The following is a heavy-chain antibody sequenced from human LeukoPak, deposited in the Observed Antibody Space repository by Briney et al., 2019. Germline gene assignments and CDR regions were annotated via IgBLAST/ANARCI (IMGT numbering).Heavy chain of an antibody. CDR1: GFTFSNSA. D-gene: IGHD6-19*01. CDR3: AKGIYSSGWSYFDY. Sequence: VGSLRLSCAASGFTFSNSAMSSVRQAPGKGLEWVSTLSGSGITTYYADSVKGRFTISRDNSKNTLYLQMNSLRAEDTAVYYCAKGIYSSGWSYFDYWGHGTLVTVSS. V-gene: IGHV3-23*01. CDR2: LSGSGITT. J-gene: IGHJ4*01.